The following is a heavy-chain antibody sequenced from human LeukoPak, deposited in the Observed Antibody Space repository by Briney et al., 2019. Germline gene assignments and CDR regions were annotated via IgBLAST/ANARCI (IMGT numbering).Heavy chain of an antibody. CDR1: GFTVSSNY. CDR3: ARERRYCSGDNCYSGHDY. CDR2: IHSGGNT. J-gene: IGHJ4*02. D-gene: IGHD2-15*01. Sequence: PGGSLRLSCAVSGFTVSSNYMSWVRQAPGKGLEWVSLIHSGGNTDYADSLKDLVTISRDNSKNMVNLQINSLRPEDTAVYYCARERRYCSGDNCYSGHDYWGQGTLVIVSS. V-gene: IGHV3-53*01.